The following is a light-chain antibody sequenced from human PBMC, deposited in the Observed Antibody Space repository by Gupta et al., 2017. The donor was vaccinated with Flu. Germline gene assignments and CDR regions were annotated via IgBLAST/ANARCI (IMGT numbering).Light chain of an antibody. J-gene: IGKJ2*04. CDR1: QSISSY. V-gene: IGKV1-39*01. CDR2: AAS. Sequence: DIQMTQSPSSLSASVGDRVTITCRASQSISSYLNWYQQKPGKAPKLLIYAASSLQSGVPSRFSGSGSGTDFTLTISSLQPEDFATYYCQQSHLNSWSFGQGTKLEIK. CDR3: QQSHLNSWS.